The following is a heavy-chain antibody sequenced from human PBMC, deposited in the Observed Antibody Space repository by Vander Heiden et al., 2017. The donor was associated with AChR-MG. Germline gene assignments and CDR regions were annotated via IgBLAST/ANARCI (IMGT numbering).Heavy chain of an antibody. CDR1: GFTFSSYA. V-gene: IGHV3-23*01. Sequence: EVQLLESGGGLVQPGGPLRLSCAASGFTFSSYAMGWVRPAPGRGLEWVSALSGSGGSTYYADSVKGRFTISRDNSKNTLYLQMNSLRAEDTAVYYCAKDPRLVAVAGRDWFDPWGQGTLVTVSS. CDR2: LSGSGGST. CDR3: AKDPRLVAVAGRDWFDP. D-gene: IGHD6-19*01. J-gene: IGHJ5*02.